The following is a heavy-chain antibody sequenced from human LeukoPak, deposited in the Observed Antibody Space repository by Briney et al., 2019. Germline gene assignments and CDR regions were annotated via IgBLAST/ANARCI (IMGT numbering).Heavy chain of an antibody. CDR3: ARDRMGVNGYYYHGFDI. CDR1: GFTFSSCE. V-gene: IGHV3-48*03. J-gene: IGHJ3*02. Sequence: GGSLRLSCAGSGFTFSSCEMNWVRQAPGKGLEWVSYISFSGDTKYYADSVKGRFTISRDNDKNSLYLQMNSLRAEDTAVYYCARDRMGVNGYYYHGFDIRGQGTMVTVSS. CDR2: ISFSGDTK. D-gene: IGHD3-22*01.